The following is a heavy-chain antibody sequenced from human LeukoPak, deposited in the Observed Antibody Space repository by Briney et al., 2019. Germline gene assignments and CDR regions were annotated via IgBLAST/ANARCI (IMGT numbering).Heavy chain of an antibody. CDR3: ARHGSGDYYTRTPEASFDY. D-gene: IGHD3-10*01. CDR2: IYYSGST. V-gene: IGHV4-39*01. Sequence: SETLSLTCTLSGGSISSSSYYWGWIRQPPGKGLEWIGTIYYSGSTYYNSSLKSRVTISVDTSVNQFSLKLRSVTAADTAVYYCARHGSGDYYTRTPEASFDYWGQGTLVTVSS. J-gene: IGHJ4*02. CDR1: GGSISSSSYY.